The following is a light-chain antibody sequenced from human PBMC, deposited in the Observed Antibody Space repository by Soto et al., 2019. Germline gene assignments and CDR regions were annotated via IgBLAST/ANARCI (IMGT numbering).Light chain of an antibody. V-gene: IGLV4-69*02. CDR1: SGHSSYA. CDR3: QTWDTGIGV. J-gene: IGLJ3*02. Sequence: QSVLTQSPSASASLGASVRLTCTRSSGHSSYAIAWHQQQPEKGPRYLMKVNSDGSHSKGDGIPDRFSGSRSGAERYLTIFSLQSEDEADYYCQTWDTGIGVFGGGTKLTVL. CDR2: VNSDGSH.